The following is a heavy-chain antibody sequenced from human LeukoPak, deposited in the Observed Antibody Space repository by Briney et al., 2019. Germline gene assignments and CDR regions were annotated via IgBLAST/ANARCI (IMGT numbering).Heavy chain of an antibody. Sequence: SETLSLTCTVSGGSINSYYWNWIRQPPGKGLEWIGYIYYSESNYNPSLESRVTISVDTSKNHFSLRLSSVTAADTAVYYCASTYYYASGSSPGAFDIWGQETMVTVSS. CDR2: IYYSES. V-gene: IGHV4-59*01. D-gene: IGHD3-10*01. J-gene: IGHJ3*02. CDR1: GGSINSYY. CDR3: ASTYYYASGSSPGAFDI.